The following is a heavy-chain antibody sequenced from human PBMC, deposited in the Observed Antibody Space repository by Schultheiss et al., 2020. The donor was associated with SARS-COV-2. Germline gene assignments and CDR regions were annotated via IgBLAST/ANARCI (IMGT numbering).Heavy chain of an antibody. V-gene: IGHV3-33*01. CDR2: IWYDGSKK. J-gene: IGHJ4*02. CDR3: ARYIAAAVTPDY. Sequence: GGSLRLSCAASAFTFTRYGMHWVRQAPGKGLEWVAVIWYDGSKKYYADSVKGRFTISRDNSKSTLSLQMSSLRAEDTAVYYCARYIAAAVTPDYWGQGTLVTVSS. CDR1: AFTFTRYG. D-gene: IGHD6-13*01.